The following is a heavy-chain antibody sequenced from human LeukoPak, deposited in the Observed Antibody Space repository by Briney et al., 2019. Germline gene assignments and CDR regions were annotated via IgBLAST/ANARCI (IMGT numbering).Heavy chain of an antibody. CDR2: INHSGST. CDR3: ARVAYSGSGSYYKGEYYFDY. CDR1: GGSFSGYY. V-gene: IGHV4-34*01. Sequence: SETLSLTCAVYGGSFSGYYWSWIRQPPGKGLEWIGEINHSGSTNYNPSLKSRVTISVDASKNQFSLKLSSVTAADTAVYYCARVAYSGSGSYYKGEYYFDYWGQGTLVTVSS. D-gene: IGHD3-10*01. J-gene: IGHJ4*02.